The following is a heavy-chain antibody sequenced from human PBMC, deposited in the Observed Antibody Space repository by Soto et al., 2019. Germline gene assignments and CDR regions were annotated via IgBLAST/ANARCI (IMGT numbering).Heavy chain of an antibody. CDR3: ARLTPVTADFDY. V-gene: IGHV4-59*08. Sequence: QVQLQESGPGLVKPSETLSLTCTVSGGSISSYSWSWIRQPPGQGLEWIGYIYASGITQYNPALKRRATISVDTPKTQFSLKLSSVTAADTAVYYCARLTPVTADFDYWGQGTLVTVSS. D-gene: IGHD4-17*01. J-gene: IGHJ4*02. CDR1: GGSISSYS. CDR2: IYASGIT.